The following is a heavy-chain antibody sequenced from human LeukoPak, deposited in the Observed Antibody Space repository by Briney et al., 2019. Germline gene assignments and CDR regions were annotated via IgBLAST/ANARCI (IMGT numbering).Heavy chain of an antibody. CDR1: GGSISSGDYY. J-gene: IGHJ6*03. D-gene: IGHD5-18*01. CDR2: IYYSGST. V-gene: IGHV4-30-4*08. Sequence: SQTLSLTCTVSGGSISSGDYYWSWIRQPPGKGLEWIGYIYYSGSTYYNPSLKSRVTISVDTSKNQFSLKLSSVTAADTAVYYCARDNRGYSYGYGYMDVWGKGTTVTVSS. CDR3: ARDNRGYSYGYGYMDV.